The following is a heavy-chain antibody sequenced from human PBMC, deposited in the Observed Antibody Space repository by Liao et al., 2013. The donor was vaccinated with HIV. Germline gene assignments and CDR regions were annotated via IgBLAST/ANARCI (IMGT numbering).Heavy chain of an antibody. CDR3: TRSVKRWLHSGPVYFDS. V-gene: IGHV4-30-4*08. D-gene: IGHD5-24*01. CDR1: GGSISSGDYY. Sequence: QVQLQESGPGLVKPSQTLSLTCSVSGGSISSGDYYWSWIRQSPGTGLEWIAYIYYSGRPYYNPSLTSRVTISIDTSKNQFSLRLMSVTAADTAVYYCTRSVKRWLHSGPVYFDSWGQGTLVTVSS. J-gene: IGHJ4*02. CDR2: IYYSGRP.